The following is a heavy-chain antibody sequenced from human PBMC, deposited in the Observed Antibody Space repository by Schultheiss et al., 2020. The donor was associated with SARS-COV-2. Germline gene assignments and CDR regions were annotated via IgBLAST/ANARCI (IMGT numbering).Heavy chain of an antibody. CDR3: GAVVGATHFQH. V-gene: IGHV4-34*01. J-gene: IGHJ1*01. CDR1: GGSISSYY. CDR2: INHSGST. Sequence: SETLSLTCTVSGGSISSYYWSWIRQPPGKGLEWIGEINHSGSTYCNPSLKSRVTISLDTSKNQFSLNLNSVSAADTAVYYCGAVVGATHFQHWGQGTLVTVSS. D-gene: IGHD1-26*01.